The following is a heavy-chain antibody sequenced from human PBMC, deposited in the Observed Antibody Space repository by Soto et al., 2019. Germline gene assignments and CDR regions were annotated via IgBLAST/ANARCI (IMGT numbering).Heavy chain of an antibody. CDR2: ISGSGDVT. CDR3: AREIVTVGPFVWFDP. Sequence: VQLLESGGGSVQPGGSLRLSCVGSGFTFGIYGMTWVRQAPGKGLEWVSGISGSGDVTHYADSVKGRFTISRDNSKNTFYLQMNSLRAEDTAVYYCAREIVTVGPFVWFDPWGQGTLVTVSS. V-gene: IGHV3-23*01. D-gene: IGHD3-22*01. J-gene: IGHJ5*02. CDR1: GFTFGIYG.